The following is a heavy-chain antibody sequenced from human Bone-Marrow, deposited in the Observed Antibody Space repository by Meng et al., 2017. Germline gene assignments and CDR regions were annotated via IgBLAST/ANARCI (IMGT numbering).Heavy chain of an antibody. V-gene: IGHV4-61*01. CDR2: IYQSGST. CDR1: GASVNTGSYY. Sequence: GPVTGSGPGLVRSSETLSLTCPVYGASVNTGSYYWSWIRQAPGRGLELIGFIYQSGSTNNNPSLKSRVTISLDMSSNQFSLTLNSVTAADTAIYYCARGVVADPPGDWGRGTLVTVSS. D-gene: IGHD2-15*01. CDR3: ARGVVADPPGD. J-gene: IGHJ1*01.